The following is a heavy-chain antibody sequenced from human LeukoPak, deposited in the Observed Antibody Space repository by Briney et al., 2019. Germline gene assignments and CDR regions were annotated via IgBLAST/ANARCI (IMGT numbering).Heavy chain of an antibody. CDR1: GGSISSGDYY. Sequence: PSQTLSLTCTVSGGSISSGDYYWSWIRQPPGKGLEWIGYIYYSGSTYYSPSLKSRVTISVDTSKNQFSLKLSSVTAADTAVYYCARGVVGYYMDVWGKGTTVTVSS. J-gene: IGHJ6*03. CDR3: ARGVVGYYMDV. CDR2: IYYSGST. V-gene: IGHV4-30-4*08.